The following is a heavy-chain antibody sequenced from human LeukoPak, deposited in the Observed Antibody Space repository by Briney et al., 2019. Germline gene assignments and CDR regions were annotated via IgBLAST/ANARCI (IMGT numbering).Heavy chain of an antibody. V-gene: IGHV1-18*01. D-gene: IGHD3-22*01. J-gene: IGHJ4*02. CDR2: ISAYNGNT. Sequence: ASVKVSCKSSGYTFTSYGISWVRQAPGQGLEWMGWISAYNGNTNYAQKLQGRVTMTTDTSTSTAYMELRSLRSDDTAVYYCARDFCFDSSGYYSFDYWGQGTLVTVSS. CDR3: ARDFCFDSSGYYSFDY. CDR1: GYTFTSYG.